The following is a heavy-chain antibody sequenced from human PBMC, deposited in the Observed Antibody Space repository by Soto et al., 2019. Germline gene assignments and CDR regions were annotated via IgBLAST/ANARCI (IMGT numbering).Heavy chain of an antibody. Sequence: ASVKVSCKASGYTFTSYDINCVRQATGQGLEWMGWMNPNSGNTGYAQKFQGRVTMTRNTSISTAYMELSSLRSEDTAVYYCARDGGPGDGYTSVDVWVQGTTVTVSS. CDR2: MNPNSGNT. V-gene: IGHV1-8*01. CDR3: ARDGGPGDGYTSVDV. D-gene: IGHD5-12*01. J-gene: IGHJ6*02. CDR1: GYTFTSYD.